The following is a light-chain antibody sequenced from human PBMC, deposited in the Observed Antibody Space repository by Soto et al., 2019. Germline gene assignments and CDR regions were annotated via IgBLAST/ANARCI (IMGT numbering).Light chain of an antibody. CDR2: GAS. J-gene: IGKJ4*01. CDR3: QQYSNWPLT. V-gene: IGKV3-15*01. CDR1: QSLTSK. Sequence: EILITPSPPPLLETPGGRGTVSRRASQSLTSKLAWYQQKPGQAPKLLIYGASSRATGIPDRFSGSASGTEFTLIISTLQSEDFAVYFCQQYSNWPLTFGGGTKVDIK.